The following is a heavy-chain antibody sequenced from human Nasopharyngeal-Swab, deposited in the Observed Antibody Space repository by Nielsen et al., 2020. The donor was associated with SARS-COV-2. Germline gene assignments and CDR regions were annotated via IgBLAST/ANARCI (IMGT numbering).Heavy chain of an antibody. CDR3: SAAGGNY. CDR2: INHSGST. V-gene: IGHV4-34*01. J-gene: IGHJ4*02. D-gene: IGHD6-13*01. CDR1: GGSFSGYY. Sequence: SETLSLTCAVYGGSFSGYYWSWIRQPPGKGLEWIGEINHSGSTSYNPSLKSRVTISVDTSKNQFSLKLSSVTAADTAVYYCSAAGGNYWGQGTLVTVSS.